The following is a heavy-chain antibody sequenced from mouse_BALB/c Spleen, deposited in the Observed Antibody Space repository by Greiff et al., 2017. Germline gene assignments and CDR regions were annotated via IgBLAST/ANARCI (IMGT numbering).Heavy chain of an antibody. CDR1: GFAFSSYD. CDR3: ARSVVKSLFDY. Sequence: EVKVVESGGGLVKPGGSLKLSCAASGFAFSSYDMSWVRQTPEKRLEWVAYISSGSSTIYYADTVKGRFTISRDNPKNTLFLQMTSLRSEDTAMYYCARSVVKSLFDYWGQGTTLTVSS. D-gene: IGHD2-13*01. J-gene: IGHJ2*01. CDR2: ISSGSSTI. V-gene: IGHV5-12-1*01.